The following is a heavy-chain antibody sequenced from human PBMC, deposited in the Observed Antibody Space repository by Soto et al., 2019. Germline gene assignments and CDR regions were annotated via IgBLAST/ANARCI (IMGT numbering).Heavy chain of an antibody. CDR2: VRSETYGGST. Sequence: GRSLRLSCSGSGFTFSDFAVTWVRQAPGKGLEWVGVVRSETYGGSTEYAASVRGRFVISRDDSESVAYLQMNSLKTEDTAVYYCTRGRGTSGWYADYWGQGVLVTVS. D-gene: IGHD6-13*01. CDR3: TRGRGTSGWYADY. CDR1: GFTFSDFA. V-gene: IGHV3-49*04. J-gene: IGHJ4*02.